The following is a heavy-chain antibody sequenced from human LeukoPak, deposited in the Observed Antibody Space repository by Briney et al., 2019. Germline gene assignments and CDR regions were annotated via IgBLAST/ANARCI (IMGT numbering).Heavy chain of an antibody. CDR2: IYSGVST. D-gene: IGHD5-12*01. CDR1: GFTVSSNY. J-gene: IGHJ4*02. V-gene: IGHV3-53*01. CDR3: AKCGNSGCHLIDY. Sequence: GGSLRLSCAASGFTVSSNYMSWVRQAPGKGLEWVSVIYSGVSTYYADSVKGRFTISRDNSKSTLYLQMDSLRAEDTAVYYCAKCGNSGCHLIDYWGQGTLVTVSS.